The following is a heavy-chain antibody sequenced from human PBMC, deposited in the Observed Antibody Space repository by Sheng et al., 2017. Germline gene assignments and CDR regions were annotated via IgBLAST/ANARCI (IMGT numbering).Heavy chain of an antibody. J-gene: IGHJ2*01. CDR3: ARGWEYENSTWLFFWGGSWYF. CDR1: GFSLFSYS. Sequence: HVQLVQSGAEVKEPGSSLKVSCKASGFSLFSYSISWVRQAPGQGLEWMGGIIPVVGTTTYAQKYQGRITITADESTNTSFMELSSVTSEDTAVFFCARGWEYENSTWLFFWGGSWYF. D-gene: IGHD3-22*01. CDR2: IIPVVGTT. V-gene: IGHV1-69*01.